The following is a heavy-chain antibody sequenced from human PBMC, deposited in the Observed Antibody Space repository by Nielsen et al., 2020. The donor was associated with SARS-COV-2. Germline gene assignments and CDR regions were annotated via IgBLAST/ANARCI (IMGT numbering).Heavy chain of an antibody. D-gene: IGHD3-9*01. CDR2: ISYDGSDK. CDR3: VRESFDPYFDY. J-gene: IGHJ4*02. Sequence: GGFLRLSCAASGFTFSSYAMHWVRQAPGKGLEWVAIISYDGSDKDYADSVKGRFTISRDNSNNTVFLQMSSLRAEDTAVYHCVRESFDPYFDYWGQGTLVTVSS. CDR1: GFTFSSYA. V-gene: IGHV3-30*04.